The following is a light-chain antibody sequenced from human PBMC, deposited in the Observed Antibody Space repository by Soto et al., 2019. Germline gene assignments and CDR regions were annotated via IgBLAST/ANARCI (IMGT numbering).Light chain of an antibody. J-gene: IGKJ1*01. CDR2: GVS. CDR1: QRVSSSY. V-gene: IGKV3-20*01. Sequence: EIVLTQSPGTLSLSPGERATLSCRASQRVSSSYLARYQQKPGQAPRLLIYGVSRRATGIPDRFSGSGSGTDFTLTISRLEPEDFAVYYCQQYGSSPWTFGQGTKVEVK. CDR3: QQYGSSPWT.